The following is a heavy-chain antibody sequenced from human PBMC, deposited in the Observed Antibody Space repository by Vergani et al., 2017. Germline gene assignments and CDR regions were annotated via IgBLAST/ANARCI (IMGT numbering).Heavy chain of an antibody. D-gene: IGHD3-9*01. CDR2: INPNSGGT. CDR1: GYTFTGYY. V-gene: IGHV1-2*02. CDR3: AREADIVTGYYDY. J-gene: IGHJ4*02. Sequence: QVQLVQSGAEVKKPGASVKVSCKASGYTFTGYYMHWVRQAPGQGLEWMGWINPNSGGTNYAQKFKGRVTMTRDTSISTAYMERRRLRSDDTAVYYCAREADIVTGYYDYWGQGTLVTVSS.